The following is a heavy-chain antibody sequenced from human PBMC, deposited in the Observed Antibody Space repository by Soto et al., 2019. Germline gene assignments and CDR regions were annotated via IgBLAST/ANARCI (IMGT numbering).Heavy chain of an antibody. CDR3: TTNYYGGYDNWFDP. D-gene: IGHD3-10*01. J-gene: IGHJ5*02. CDR2: IRSKAYGGTT. Sequence: GGSLRLSCTASGFTFGDYAMSWFRQAPGKGLEWVGFIRSKAYGGTTEYAASVKGRFTISRDDSKSIAYLQMNSLKTEDTAVYYCTTNYYGGYDNWFDPWGQGTLVTVSS. CDR1: GFTFGDYA. V-gene: IGHV3-49*03.